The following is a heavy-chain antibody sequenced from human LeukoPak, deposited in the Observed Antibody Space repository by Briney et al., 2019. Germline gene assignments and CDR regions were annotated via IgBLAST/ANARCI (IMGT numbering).Heavy chain of an antibody. V-gene: IGHV4-39*01. CDR1: GGSISSSSYY. CDR3: ARPTGGDIVVVPAAIPHDAFDI. J-gene: IGHJ3*02. Sequence: SETLSLTCTVSGGSISSSSYYWGWIRQPPGKGLEWIGSIYYSGSTYYNPSLKSRVTMSVDTSKNQFSLKLSSVTAADTAVYYCARPTGGDIVVVPAAIPHDAFDIWGQGTMVTVSS. CDR2: IYYSGST. D-gene: IGHD2-2*01.